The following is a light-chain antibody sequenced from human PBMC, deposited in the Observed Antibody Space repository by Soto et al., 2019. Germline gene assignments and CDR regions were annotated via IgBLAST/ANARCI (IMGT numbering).Light chain of an antibody. V-gene: IGLV3-21*04. CDR2: YGS. CDR3: QVWDSSSDRVV. Sequence: SYELTQPPSVSVAPGKTARITCGGNHIGSKSVHWYQQKPGQAPVLVIYYGSDRPSGIPERFSGSNSGNTATLTISRVEAGDEADYYCQVWDSSSDRVVFGGGTKLTVL. J-gene: IGLJ2*01. CDR1: HIGSKS.